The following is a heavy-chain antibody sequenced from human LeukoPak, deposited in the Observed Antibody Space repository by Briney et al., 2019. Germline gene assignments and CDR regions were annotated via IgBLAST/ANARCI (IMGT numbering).Heavy chain of an antibody. CDR2: ISGSGGST. V-gene: IGHV3-23*01. CDR1: GFTFSSYS. D-gene: IGHD3-3*02. J-gene: IGHJ4*02. Sequence: GGSLRLSCTASGFTFSSYSMSWVRQAPGKGLECVSAISGSGGSTYYADSVKGRFTMSRDNSKNSLFLQMNSLGAEDTALYYCARIGSAAFTDYWGQGTLVTVSS. CDR3: ARIGSAAFTDY.